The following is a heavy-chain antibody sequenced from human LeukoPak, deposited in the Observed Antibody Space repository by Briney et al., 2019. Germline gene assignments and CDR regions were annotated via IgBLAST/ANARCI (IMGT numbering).Heavy chain of an antibody. Sequence: TLSLTSAIYGWAVSGDDWGCIRQPPRNGQEKIGEINHSGSTNYNPSLKSRVTISVDTSKNQFSLKLSSVTAADTAVYYCARSPRITIFGVVRSYYYGMDVWGQGTTVTVSS. CDR1: GWAVSGDD. J-gene: IGHJ6*02. CDR3: ARSPRITIFGVVRSYYYGMDV. D-gene: IGHD3-3*01. V-gene: IGHV4-34*01. CDR2: INHSGST.